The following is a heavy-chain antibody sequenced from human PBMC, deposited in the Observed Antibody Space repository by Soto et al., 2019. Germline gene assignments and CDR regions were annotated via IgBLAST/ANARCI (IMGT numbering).Heavy chain of an antibody. CDR1: GFSVSSNY. Sequence: GGSLRLSCAASGFSVSSNYMNWVRQAPGKGLEWISVIYSAGNTYYADSMKGRFTISRDNSKNTVYLQMNSLRAEDTAIYYCARDNSSGWYYFDLWGQGTQVTVSS. CDR2: IYSAGNT. CDR3: ARDNSSGWYYFDL. J-gene: IGHJ4*02. D-gene: IGHD6-19*01. V-gene: IGHV3-53*01.